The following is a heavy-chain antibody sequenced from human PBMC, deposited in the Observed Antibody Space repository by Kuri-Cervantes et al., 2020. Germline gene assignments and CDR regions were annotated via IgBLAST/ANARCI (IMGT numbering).Heavy chain of an antibody. D-gene: IGHD1-26*01. CDR2: IDPNSGGT. CDR1: GYTFTGYY. V-gene: IGHV1-2*02. Sequence: ASVKVSCKASGYTFTGYYMHWVRQAPGQGLEWMGWIDPNSGGTNYAQKFQGRVTMTRDTSISTAYMELSRLRSDDTAVCYCARGVVGATGAFDIWGQGTMVTVSS. CDR3: ARGVVGATGAFDI. J-gene: IGHJ3*02.